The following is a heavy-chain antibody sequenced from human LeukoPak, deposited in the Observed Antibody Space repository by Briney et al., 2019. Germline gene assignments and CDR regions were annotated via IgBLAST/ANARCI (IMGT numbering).Heavy chain of an antibody. V-gene: IGHV4-34*01. CDR2: INHSGST. CDR3: ARDCSGGSCYSGRTSFDY. Sequence: SETLSLTCAVYGGSFSGYYWSWIRQPPGKGLEWIGEINHSGSTNYNPSLKSRVTISVDTSKNQFSLKLSSVTAADTAVYYCARDCSGGSCYSGRTSFDYWGQGTLVTVSS. CDR1: GGSFSGYY. J-gene: IGHJ4*02. D-gene: IGHD2-15*01.